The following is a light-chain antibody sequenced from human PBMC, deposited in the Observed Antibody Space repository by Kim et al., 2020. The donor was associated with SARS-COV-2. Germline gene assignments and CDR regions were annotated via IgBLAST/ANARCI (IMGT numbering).Light chain of an antibody. CDR1: QSVGSN. Sequence: VSPGERATLSCRASQSVGSNFAWYQQKPGQAPRLLIYDASTRATGIPARFSGRGSGTEFTLTITRLQSEDFAIYYCQQYNNWPPYTFGQGTKLEI. CDR2: DAS. V-gene: IGKV3-15*01. J-gene: IGKJ2*01. CDR3: QQYNNWPPYT.